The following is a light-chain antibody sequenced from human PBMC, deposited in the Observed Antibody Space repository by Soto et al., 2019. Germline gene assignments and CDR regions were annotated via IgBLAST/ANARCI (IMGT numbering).Light chain of an antibody. V-gene: IGLV1-40*01. J-gene: IGLJ2*01. CDR1: SSNIGAGYD. CDR2: GNS. Sequence: QSVLTQPPSVSGAQGQRVTISCNGSSSNIGAGYDVHWYQQLPGTAPKLLIYGNSNRPSGFPDRVSGSKSGTSASLAITGLQAEDEAYYYCQSYDSSLSGYVVFGGGTKLTVL. CDR3: QSYDSSLSGYVV.